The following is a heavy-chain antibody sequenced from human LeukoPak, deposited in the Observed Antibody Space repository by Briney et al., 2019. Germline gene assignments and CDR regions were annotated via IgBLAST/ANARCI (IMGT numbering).Heavy chain of an antibody. CDR2: ISWNGGSI. Sequence: GGSLRLSCAASGFTFDDYAMHWVRQAPGKGLEWVSGISWNGGSIGYADSVKGRFTISRDNAKNSLYLQMNSLRAEDTALYYCAKVYSGSYFQAFDIWGQGTMVTVSS. CDR1: GFTFDDYA. D-gene: IGHD1-26*01. V-gene: IGHV3-9*01. J-gene: IGHJ3*02. CDR3: AKVYSGSYFQAFDI.